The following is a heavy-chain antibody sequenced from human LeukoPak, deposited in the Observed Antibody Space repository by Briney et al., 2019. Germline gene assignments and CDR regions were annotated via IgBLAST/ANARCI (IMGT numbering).Heavy chain of an antibody. J-gene: IGHJ4*02. CDR3: AREQSSSGWLFDY. Sequence: ASVKVSCKASGYTFTSYGISWVRQAPGQGLEWMGWISADNGNTNYAQKFQGRVTITADKSTSTAYMELSSLRSEDTAVYYCAREQSSSGWLFDYWGQGTLVTVSS. CDR1: GYTFTSYG. V-gene: IGHV1-18*01. CDR2: ISADNGNT. D-gene: IGHD6-19*01.